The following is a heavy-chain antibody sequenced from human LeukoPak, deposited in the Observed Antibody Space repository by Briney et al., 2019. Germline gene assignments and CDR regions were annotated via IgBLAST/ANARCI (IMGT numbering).Heavy chain of an antibody. CDR3: ARDRCSSTSRSLYYYGMDV. CDR1: GFTFSSYS. Sequence: GGSLRLSCAASGFTFSSYSMNWVRQAPGKGLEWVSSISSSSSYIYYADSVKGRFTISRDNAKNSLYLQMNSLRAEDTAVYYCARDRCSSTSRSLYYYGMDVWGQGTTVTVSS. D-gene: IGHD2-2*01. J-gene: IGHJ6*02. CDR2: ISSSSSYI. V-gene: IGHV3-21*01.